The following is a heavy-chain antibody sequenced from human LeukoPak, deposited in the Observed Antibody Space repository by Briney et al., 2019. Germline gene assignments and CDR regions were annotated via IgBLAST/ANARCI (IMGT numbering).Heavy chain of an antibody. CDR2: IYYSGST. Sequence: PSETLSLTCTVSGGSISSYYWSWIRQPPGKGLEWIGYIYYSGSTYYNPSLKSRVTISVDTSKNQFSLKLSSVTAADTAVYYCAREQYYDFWSGYPPLDAFDIWGQGTMVTVSS. V-gene: IGHV4-30-4*08. J-gene: IGHJ3*02. CDR3: AREQYYDFWSGYPPLDAFDI. CDR1: GGSISSYY. D-gene: IGHD3-3*01.